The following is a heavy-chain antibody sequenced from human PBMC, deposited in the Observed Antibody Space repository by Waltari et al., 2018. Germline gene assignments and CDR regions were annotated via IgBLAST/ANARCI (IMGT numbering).Heavy chain of an antibody. CDR2: VDPEDGET. Sequence: EVQLVQSGAEVKKPGATVKISCKASGYTFTDYYMHWVQQAPGKGLEWMGRVDPEDGETIYAEKFQGRVTITADTSTDTAYMELSSLRSEDTAVYYCATPNVNIVVVPADPGIGYWGQGTLVTVSS. J-gene: IGHJ4*02. V-gene: IGHV1-69-2*01. D-gene: IGHD2-2*01. CDR1: GYTFTDYY. CDR3: ATPNVNIVVVPADPGIGY.